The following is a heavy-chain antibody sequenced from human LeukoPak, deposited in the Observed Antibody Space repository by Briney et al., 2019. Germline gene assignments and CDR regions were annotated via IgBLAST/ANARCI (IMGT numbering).Heavy chain of an antibody. CDR2: IIPIFGTA. CDR1: GGTFSSYA. D-gene: IGHD4-17*01. J-gene: IGHJ4*02. V-gene: IGHV1-69*13. CDR3: ARDIWGRGTVTYFDY. Sequence: VKVSCKASGGTFSSYAISWVRQAPGQGLEWMGGIIPIFGTANYAQKFQGRVTITADESTSTAYMELSSLRSEDTAVYYCARDIWGRGTVTYFDYWGQGTLVTVSS.